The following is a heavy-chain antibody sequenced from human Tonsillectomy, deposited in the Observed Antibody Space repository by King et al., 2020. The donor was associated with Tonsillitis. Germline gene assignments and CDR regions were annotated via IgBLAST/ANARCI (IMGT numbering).Heavy chain of an antibody. CDR2: INPNSGGT. J-gene: IGHJ4*02. CDR3: AREIAGSFDY. Sequence: QLVQSGAEVKKPGASVKVSCKASGYTFTGYYIHWVRQAPGQGLEWMGRINPNSGGTNFEQKFQGRVTMTRDTSISTAYMELSRLRSDDTVVYYCAREIAGSFDYWGQGTLVTVSS. D-gene: IGHD1-14*01. CDR1: GYTFTGYY. V-gene: IGHV1-2*05.